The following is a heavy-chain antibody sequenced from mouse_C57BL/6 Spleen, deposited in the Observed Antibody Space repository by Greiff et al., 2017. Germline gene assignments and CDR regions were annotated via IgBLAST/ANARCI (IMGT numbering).Heavy chain of an antibody. CDR2: IDPSDSYT. J-gene: IGHJ1*03. CDR3: ARSLRTVAGDYWYFDV. D-gene: IGHD1-1*01. CDR1: GYTFTSYW. Sequence: VKLQQPGAELVKPGASVKLSCKASGYTFTSYWMQWVKQRPGQGLEWIGEIDPSDSYTNYNQKFKGKATLTVDTSSSTAYMQLSSLTSEDSAVYYCARSLRTVAGDYWYFDVWGTGTTVTVSS. V-gene: IGHV1-50*01.